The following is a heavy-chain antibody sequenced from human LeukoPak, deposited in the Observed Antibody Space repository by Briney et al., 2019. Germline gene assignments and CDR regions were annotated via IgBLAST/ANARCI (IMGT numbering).Heavy chain of an antibody. CDR3: ARVQWELGFGY. Sequence: SETLSLTCTVSGGSITSYYWSWIRQPAGKGLEWIGRIYTSESPTYNPSLKGRVTMSLDPSRNQLSLKLTSVTAADTAMYYCARVQWELGFGYWGQGTLVTVSS. CDR2: IYTSESP. J-gene: IGHJ4*02. V-gene: IGHV4-4*07. D-gene: IGHD4-23*01. CDR1: GGSITSYY.